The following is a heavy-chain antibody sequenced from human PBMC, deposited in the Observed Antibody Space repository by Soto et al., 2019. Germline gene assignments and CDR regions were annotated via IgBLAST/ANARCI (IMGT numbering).Heavy chain of an antibody. D-gene: IGHD4-17*01. CDR2: ISSWSTSI. CDR3: ARLKGGDYGEYHFDY. Sequence: GGSLRLPCEASGFIFSGFSINWVRQAPGKGLEWVSSISSWSTSIFFADSVRGRFSISRDNAKNSVSLYMNSLRDEDTAIYYCARLKGGDYGEYHFDYWGQGALVTVSS. CDR1: GFIFSGFS. J-gene: IGHJ4*02. V-gene: IGHV3-21*01.